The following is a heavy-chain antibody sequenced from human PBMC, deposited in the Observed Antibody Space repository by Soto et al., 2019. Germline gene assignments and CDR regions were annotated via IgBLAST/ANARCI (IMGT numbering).Heavy chain of an antibody. CDR3: AKDKLSSSWSYYFDY. Sequence: EVQLLESGGGLVQPGGSLRLSCAASGFTFSSYVMSWVRQAPGKGLEWVSAISGSGGSTYYADSVKGRFTISRDNSKNTLYLQMNSLRAEDTAVYYCAKDKLSSSWSYYFDYWGQGTLVTVSS. CDR1: GFTFSSYV. V-gene: IGHV3-23*01. D-gene: IGHD6-13*01. CDR2: ISGSGGST. J-gene: IGHJ4*02.